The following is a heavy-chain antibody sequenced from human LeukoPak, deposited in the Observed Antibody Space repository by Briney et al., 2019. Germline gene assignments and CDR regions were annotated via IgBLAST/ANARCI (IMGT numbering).Heavy chain of an antibody. D-gene: IGHD3-22*01. CDR1: GGSISSGDYY. V-gene: IGHV4-30-4*01. J-gene: IGHJ3*02. CDR3: ARVEDTYYYDSSGYWNAFDI. Sequence: SETLSLTCTVSGGSISSGDYYWSWIRQPPGKGLEWIGYIYYSGSTYYNPSLKSRVTISVDTSKNQFSLKLSSVTAAVTAVYYCARVEDTYYYDSSGYWNAFDIWGQGTMVTVSS. CDR2: IYYSGST.